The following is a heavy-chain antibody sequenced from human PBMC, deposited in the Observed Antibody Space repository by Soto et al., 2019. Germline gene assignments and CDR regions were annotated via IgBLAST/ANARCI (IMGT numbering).Heavy chain of an antibody. CDR2: IYSGGST. CDR1: GFTVSSNY. V-gene: IGHV3-66*01. J-gene: IGHJ4*02. CDR3: ARVDKRQLVPPGPYFDY. D-gene: IGHD6-6*01. Sequence: GGSLGLSCAASGFTVSSNYMSWVRQAPGKGLEWVSVIYSGGSTYYADSVKGRFTISRDNSKNTLYLQMNSLRAEDTAVYYCARVDKRQLVPPGPYFDYWGQGTLVTVSS.